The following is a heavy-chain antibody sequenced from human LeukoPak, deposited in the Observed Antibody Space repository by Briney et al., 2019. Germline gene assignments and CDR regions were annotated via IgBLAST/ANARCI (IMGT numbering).Heavy chain of an antibody. CDR3: ARGGLGVYSYGPRDYFDY. D-gene: IGHD5-18*01. CDR1: GFTFSSYG. J-gene: IGHJ4*02. Sequence: GGSLRLSCAASGFTFSSYGMHWVRQAPGKGLEWVAVVWYGGSNKYYADSVKGRSTISRDNAKNSLYLQMNSLRAEDTAVYYCARGGLGVYSYGPRDYFDYWGQGALVTGSS. V-gene: IGHV3-33*08. CDR2: VWYGGSNK.